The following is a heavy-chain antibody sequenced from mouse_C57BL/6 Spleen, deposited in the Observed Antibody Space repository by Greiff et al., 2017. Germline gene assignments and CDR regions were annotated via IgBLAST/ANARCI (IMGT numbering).Heavy chain of an antibody. CDR1: GYTFTSYW. D-gene: IGHD2-2*01. Sequence: QVQLQQSGAELVKPGASVKLSCKASGYTFTSYWMHWVKQRPGQGLEWIGMIHPNSGSTNYNEKFKSKATLTVDKSSSTAYMQLSSLTSEDSAVYYCARGGYDASWFAYWGQGTLVTVSA. CDR2: IHPNSGST. J-gene: IGHJ3*01. V-gene: IGHV1-64*01. CDR3: ARGGYDASWFAY.